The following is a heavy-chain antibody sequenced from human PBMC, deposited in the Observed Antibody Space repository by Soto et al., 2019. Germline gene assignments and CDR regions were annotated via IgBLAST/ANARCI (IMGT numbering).Heavy chain of an antibody. D-gene: IGHD3-10*01. CDR1: GFTFRSYT. CDR2: IIGGNGDT. Sequence: EVQLLESGGDLVQPGGSLRLSCAASGFTFRSYTMSWVRQAPGKGLEWVSSIIGGNGDTFSADSVTGRFTISRDISKSHLYLQMNGLGVEDTAIYYGERDTEPDGAGDIDYWGHGNLVTVTS. V-gene: IGHV3-23*01. CDR3: ERDTEPDGAGDIDY. J-gene: IGHJ4*01.